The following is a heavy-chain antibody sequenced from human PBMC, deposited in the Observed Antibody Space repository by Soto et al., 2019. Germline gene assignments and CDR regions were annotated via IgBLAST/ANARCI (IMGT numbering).Heavy chain of an antibody. Sequence: QVQLQESGPGLVKPSQTLSLTCTVSGGSISSGDYYWSWIRQPPGKGLEWIGYIYYSGSTYYNPSTKSRVLISVDTSKNQFSLKLSSVTAADTAVYYCARGIYYYGSGSYYRYYGMDVWGQGTTVTVSS. CDR1: GGSISSGDYY. D-gene: IGHD3-10*01. J-gene: IGHJ6*02. CDR2: IYYSGST. CDR3: ARGIYYYGSGSYYRYYGMDV. V-gene: IGHV4-30-4*01.